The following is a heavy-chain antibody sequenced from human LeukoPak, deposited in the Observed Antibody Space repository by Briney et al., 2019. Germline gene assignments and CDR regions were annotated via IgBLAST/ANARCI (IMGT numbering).Heavy chain of an antibody. CDR2: IYYSGST. D-gene: IGHD3-22*01. CDR1: GGSINNYY. V-gene: IGHV4-59*06. Sequence: SETLSLTCTVSGGSINNYYWSWIRQHPGKGLEWIRYIYYSGSTYYNPSLKSRVTISVDTSKNQFSLKLSSVTAADTAVYYCARDRGYDSKAFDIWGQGTMVTVSS. CDR3: ARDRGYDSKAFDI. J-gene: IGHJ3*02.